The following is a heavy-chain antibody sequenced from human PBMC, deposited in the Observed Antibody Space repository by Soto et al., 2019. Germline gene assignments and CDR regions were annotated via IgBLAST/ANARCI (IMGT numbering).Heavy chain of an antibody. J-gene: IGHJ4*02. CDR2: IKSKTDGGTV. CDR3: SHGYYQYFES. V-gene: IGHV3-15*07. Sequence: SLRLSCAVSGVTLSNVWMNWVRQAPGKGPEWVGRIKSKTDGGTVEYAAPVKDRFTISRDDSENTLYLQMNSLKTEDTAVYYCSHGYYQYFESWGQGTLVTVSS. D-gene: IGHD5-18*01. CDR1: GVTLSNVW.